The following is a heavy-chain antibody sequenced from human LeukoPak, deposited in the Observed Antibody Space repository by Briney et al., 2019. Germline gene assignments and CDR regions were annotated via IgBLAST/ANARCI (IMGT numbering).Heavy chain of an antibody. Sequence: GASVKVSCKASGYTFTSYDINWVRQATGQGLEWMGWMNPNSGNTGYAQKFQGRVTMTRNTSISTAYMELSSLRSEDTAVYYCARGAIAAAGIVWKYYYYGMDVWGQGTTVTVSS. J-gene: IGHJ6*02. D-gene: IGHD6-13*01. CDR2: MNPNSGNT. CDR1: GYTFTSYD. CDR3: ARGAIAAAGIVWKYYYYGMDV. V-gene: IGHV1-8*01.